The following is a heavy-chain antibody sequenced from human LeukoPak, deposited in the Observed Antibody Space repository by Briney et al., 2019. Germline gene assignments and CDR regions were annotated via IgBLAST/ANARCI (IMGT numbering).Heavy chain of an antibody. CDR2: ISAYNGNT. Sequence: ASVKVSCKASGGTFSSYTISWVRQAPGQGLEWMGWISAYNGNTNYAQKLQGRVTMTTDTSTSTAYMELRSLRSDDTAVYYCAREQWLVPFDYWGQGTLVTVSS. V-gene: IGHV1-18*01. J-gene: IGHJ4*02. CDR1: GGTFSSYT. CDR3: AREQWLVPFDY. D-gene: IGHD6-19*01.